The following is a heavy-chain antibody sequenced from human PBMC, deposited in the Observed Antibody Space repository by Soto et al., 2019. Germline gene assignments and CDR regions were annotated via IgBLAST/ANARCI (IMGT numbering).Heavy chain of an antibody. D-gene: IGHD6-13*01. Sequence: GASVKVSFKASGYTFTGYYMHWLRQAPGQGLEWMGWINPNSGGTNYAQKFQGRVTMTRDTSISTAYMELSRLRSDDTAVYYCARALYGIAAAGTDYWGQGTLVTVSS. V-gene: IGHV1-2*02. CDR2: INPNSGGT. CDR1: GYTFTGYY. CDR3: ARALYGIAAAGTDY. J-gene: IGHJ4*02.